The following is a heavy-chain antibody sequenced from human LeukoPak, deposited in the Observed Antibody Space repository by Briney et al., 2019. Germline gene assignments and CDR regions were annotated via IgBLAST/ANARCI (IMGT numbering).Heavy chain of an antibody. D-gene: IGHD4-4*01. J-gene: IGHJ5*02. CDR3: AKDPKTTGTIRQIRNWFDP. CDR2: ISGSGGST. V-gene: IGHV3-23*01. CDR1: GFTFSIYA. Sequence: GGSLRLSCAASGFTFSIYAMSWVRQAPGKGLEWVSAISGSGGSTYYADSVTGRFTISRDNSKNTLYLQMNSLRAEDTAVYYCAKDPKTTGTIRQIRNWFDPWGQGTLVTVSS.